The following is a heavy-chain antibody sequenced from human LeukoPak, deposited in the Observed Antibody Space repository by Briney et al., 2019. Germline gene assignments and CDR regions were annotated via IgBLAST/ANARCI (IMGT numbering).Heavy chain of an antibody. CDR3: ARASHHVSMVQGVIIMEDY. J-gene: IGHJ4*02. CDR1: GGSISSGGYY. D-gene: IGHD3-10*01. CDR2: IYYSGST. Sequence: SQTLSLTCTVSGGSISSGGYYWSWIRQHPGKGLEWIGYIYYSGSTYYNPSLKSRVTISVDTSKNPFSLKLSSVTAADTAVYYCARASHHVSMVQGVIIMEDYWGQGTLVTVSS. V-gene: IGHV4-31*03.